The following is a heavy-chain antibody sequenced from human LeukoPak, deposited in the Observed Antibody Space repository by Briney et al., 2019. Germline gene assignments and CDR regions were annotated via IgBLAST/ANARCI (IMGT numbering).Heavy chain of an antibody. CDR1: GGSISSGDYY. CDR3: ARDPGGYDSSGYSDTYFDY. Sequence: PSQTLSLTFTVSGGSISSGDYYWSWIRQPPGKGLEWIGYIYYRGSTYNNPSLKSRVTISVDTSKNQFSLKLRSVTAADTAVYYCARDPGGYDSSGYSDTYFDYWGQGTLVTVSS. J-gene: IGHJ4*02. CDR2: IYYRGST. D-gene: IGHD3-22*01. V-gene: IGHV4-30-4*01.